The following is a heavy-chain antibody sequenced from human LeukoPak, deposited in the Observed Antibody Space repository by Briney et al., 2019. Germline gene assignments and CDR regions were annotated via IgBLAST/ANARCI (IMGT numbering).Heavy chain of an antibody. CDR2: IYTGGGT. D-gene: IGHD6-13*01. Sequence: GGSLRLSCAASGFTFSSYGMHWVRQAPGKGLEWVSVIYTGGGTDYADSVKGRFTISRDNSNNTVYLQMNSLRAEDTAVYYCASRYTGSWYGYWGQGTLVTVSS. J-gene: IGHJ4*02. CDR3: ASRYTGSWYGY. CDR1: GFTFSSYG. V-gene: IGHV3-NL1*01.